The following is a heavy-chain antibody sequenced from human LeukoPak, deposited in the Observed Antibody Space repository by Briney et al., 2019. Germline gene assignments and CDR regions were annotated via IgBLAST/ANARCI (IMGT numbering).Heavy chain of an antibody. Sequence: PGRSLRLSCAASGFTFDEYAMHWVRQAPGKGLEWVSLISGDGGSTYYADSVKGRFTISRDNSKNSLYLQMNSLRTEDTALYYCAKGRWFGGYYFDYWGQGTLVTVSS. CDR1: GFTFDEYA. CDR2: ISGDGGST. J-gene: IGHJ4*02. CDR3: AKGRWFGGYYFDY. V-gene: IGHV3-43*02. D-gene: IGHD3-10*01.